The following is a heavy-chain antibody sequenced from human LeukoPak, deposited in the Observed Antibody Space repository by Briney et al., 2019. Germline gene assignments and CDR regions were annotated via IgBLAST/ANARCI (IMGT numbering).Heavy chain of an antibody. V-gene: IGHV4-59*01. D-gene: IGHD3-10*01. Sequence: SETLSLTCTVSGGSISSYYWSWIRQPPGKGLEWIGYIYYSGSTNYNPSLKSRVTISVDTSKNQFSLKLSSVTAADTAVYYCARRPSYYYGSGSFFSPHYGMDVWGQGTTVTVSS. CDR1: GGSISSYY. CDR3: ARRPSYYYGSGSFFSPHYGMDV. J-gene: IGHJ6*02. CDR2: IYYSGST.